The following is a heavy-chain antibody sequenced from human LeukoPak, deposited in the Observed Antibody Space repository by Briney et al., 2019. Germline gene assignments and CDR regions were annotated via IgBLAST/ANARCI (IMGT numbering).Heavy chain of an antibody. CDR3: ARMGQQLADY. CDR1: DGSISGFY. D-gene: IGHD6-13*01. CDR2: IHYRGSP. J-gene: IGHJ4*02. Sequence: SETLSLPFPVSDGSISGFYRSWIRPPPGKGLEWIGYIHYRGSPSYNPALKSRVTISVDTSKSQFSLKLNSVTAADTAVYYCARMGQQLADYWGQGTLVTVST. V-gene: IGHV4-59*01.